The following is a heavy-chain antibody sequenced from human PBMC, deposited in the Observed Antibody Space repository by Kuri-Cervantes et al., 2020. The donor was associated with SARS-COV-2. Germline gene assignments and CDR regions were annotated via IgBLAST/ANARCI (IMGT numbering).Heavy chain of an antibody. V-gene: IGHV4-38-2*01. CDR2: IYHTGST. D-gene: IGHD4-23*01. Sequence: SQTLSLTCAVSGYSITSGYYWGWIRQSPGTGLEWIGNIYHTGSTDYNPSLKSRVTISVDTSKSQFSLKLSSVTAADTAVYYCARAGGGNSDYFDYWGQGTLVTVSS. J-gene: IGHJ4*02. CDR3: ARAGGGNSDYFDY. CDR1: GYSITSGYY.